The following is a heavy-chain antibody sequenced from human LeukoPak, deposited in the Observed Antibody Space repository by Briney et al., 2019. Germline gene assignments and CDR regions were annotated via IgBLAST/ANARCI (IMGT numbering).Heavy chain of an antibody. CDR2: INPSDAST. J-gene: IGHJ6*03. D-gene: IGHD1-26*01. CDR1: GYTFTSYS. CDR3: ARLARYSWSPISPLYYYYYMDV. V-gene: IGHV1-46*01. Sequence: ASVKVSCKASGYTFTSYSMNWVRQAPVQGPEWMGIINPSDASTTYAQKFQGRVTMTRDMSTSTVYMELSSLRSEDTAVYYCARLARYSWSPISPLYYYYYMDVWGKGTTVTVSS.